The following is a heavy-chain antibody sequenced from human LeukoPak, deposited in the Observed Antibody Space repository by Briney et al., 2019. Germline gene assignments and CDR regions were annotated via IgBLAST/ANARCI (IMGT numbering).Heavy chain of an antibody. CDR2: ISSSSSYI. D-gene: IGHD2-2*01. CDR3: ARVPGYCSSTSCGLGAFDI. CDR1: GFTFSSHS. V-gene: IGHV3-21*01. Sequence: GGSLRLSCAASGFTFSSHSMNWVRQAPGKGLEWVSSISSSSSYIYYADSVKGRFTISRDNAKNSLYLQMNSLRAEDTAVYYCARVPGYCSSTSCGLGAFDIWGQGTMVTVSS. J-gene: IGHJ3*02.